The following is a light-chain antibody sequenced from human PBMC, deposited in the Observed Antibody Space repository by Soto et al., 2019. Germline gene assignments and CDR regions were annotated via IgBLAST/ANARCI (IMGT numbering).Light chain of an antibody. CDR1: QDISRA. V-gene: IGKV1-9*01. CDR2: PAS. CDR3: QQLYGFPLT. J-gene: IGKJ4*01. Sequence: IQLTQSPSSLSATVGDRVTLTCRASQDISRALAWYQQKPGKAPNLLISPASNLQSGVPSRFSGSGSGTDFTLTINGLQPEDFATYWCQQLYGFPLTFGGGSKVEIK.